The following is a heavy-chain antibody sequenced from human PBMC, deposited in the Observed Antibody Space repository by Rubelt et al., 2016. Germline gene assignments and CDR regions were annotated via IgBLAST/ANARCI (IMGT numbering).Heavy chain of an antibody. Sequence: QLQLQESGPGLVKPSETLSLTCTVSGGSITTYYWSWIRQPPGKGLEWIGYISYTGSTKYSPSLKSRVAISVDTSKNQFSLWLSSVTAADTAVDFCAGDCPMPRRRDDGWFDPWGQGTLVTVSS. CDR2: ISYTGST. CDR3: AGDCPMPRRRDDGWFDP. D-gene: IGHD2-2*01. CDR1: GGSITTYY. V-gene: IGHV4-59*01. J-gene: IGHJ5*02.